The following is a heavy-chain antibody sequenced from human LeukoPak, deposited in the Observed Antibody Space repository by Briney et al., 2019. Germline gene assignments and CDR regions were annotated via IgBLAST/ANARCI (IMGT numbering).Heavy chain of an antibody. V-gene: IGHV3-23*01. D-gene: IGHD6-6*01. CDR2: ISGSGGST. CDR3: AKSIAARYYFDY. Sequence: GGSLRLSCAASGFTFDDYGMSWVRQAPGKGLEWVSAISGSGGSTYYADSVKGRFTISRDNSKNTLYLQMNSLRAEDTAVYYCAKSIAARYYFDYWGQGTLVTVSS. J-gene: IGHJ4*02. CDR1: GFTFDDYG.